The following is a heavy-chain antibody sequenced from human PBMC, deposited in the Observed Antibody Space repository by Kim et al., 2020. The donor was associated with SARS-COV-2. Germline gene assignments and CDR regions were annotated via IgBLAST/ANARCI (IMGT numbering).Heavy chain of an antibody. Sequence: SETLSLTCAVYGGPFSGYYWSWIRQPPGKGLEWIGEINHSGSTNYNPSLKSRVTISVDTSKNQFSLKLSSVTAADTAVYYCARDCTSSGSYAFDIWGQGTMVTVSS. CDR1: GGPFSGYY. V-gene: IGHV4-34*01. J-gene: IGHJ3*02. D-gene: IGHD3-22*01. CDR2: INHSGST. CDR3: ARDCTSSGSYAFDI.